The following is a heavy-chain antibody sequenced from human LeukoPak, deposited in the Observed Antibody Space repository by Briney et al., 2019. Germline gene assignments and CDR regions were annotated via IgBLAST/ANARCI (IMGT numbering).Heavy chain of an antibody. CDR3: ATRGYSYGRFDY. CDR2: IYYSGST. J-gene: IGHJ4*02. V-gene: IGHV4-31*03. D-gene: IGHD5-18*01. CDR1: GGSISSGGYY. Sequence: SETLSLTCTVSGGSISSGGYYWSWIRQHPGKGLEWIGYIYYSGSTYYNPSLRSRVTISVDTSKNQFSLKLSSVTAADTAVYYCATRGYSYGRFDYWGQGTLVTVSS.